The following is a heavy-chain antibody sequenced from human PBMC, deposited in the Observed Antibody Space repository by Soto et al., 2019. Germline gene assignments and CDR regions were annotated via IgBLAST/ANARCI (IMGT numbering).Heavy chain of an antibody. CDR1: GFTFGDYA. J-gene: IGHJ5*02. V-gene: IGHV3-49*03. CDR3: TRGRPIVVVTAIPRWFDT. CDR2: IRSKAYGGTT. D-gene: IGHD2-21*02. Sequence: GGSLRLSCTASGFTFGDYAMSWFRQAPGKGLEWVGFIRSKAYGGTTEYAASVKGRFTISRDDSKSIAYLQMNSLKTEDTAVYYCTRGRPIVVVTAIPRWFDTWGQGTLVTVSS.